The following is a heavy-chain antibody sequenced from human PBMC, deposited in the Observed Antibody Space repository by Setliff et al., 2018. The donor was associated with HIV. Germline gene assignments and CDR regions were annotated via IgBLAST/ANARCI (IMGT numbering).Heavy chain of an antibody. J-gene: IGHJ6*03. D-gene: IGHD2-8*01. V-gene: IGHV1-2*02. CDR1: GYIFTDYY. Sequence: GASVKVSCKASGYIFTDYYMHWVRQAPGQGLEWMGWINPDSGGTNFAQKFQGRVTMTRDTSISTAYMELSRLRSDDTAVYYCARDSGSYCTNGVCPPGYYMDVWGKGTTVTVSS. CDR2: INPDSGGT. CDR3: ARDSGSYCTNGVCPPGYYMDV.